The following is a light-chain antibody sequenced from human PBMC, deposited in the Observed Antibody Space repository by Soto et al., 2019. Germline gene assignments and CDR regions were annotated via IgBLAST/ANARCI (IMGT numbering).Light chain of an antibody. CDR1: QSVRNY. CDR3: QQYGRSPRT. V-gene: IGKV3-20*01. Sequence: EIMLTQSPATLSLSPGESAALSCRASQSVRNYLAWYQQKPGQAPRLLFYGASSRATGIPDRFSGSGSGTDFTLSVSRLEPEDFAVYYCQQYGRSPRTFGQGTKVDIK. CDR2: GAS. J-gene: IGKJ1*01.